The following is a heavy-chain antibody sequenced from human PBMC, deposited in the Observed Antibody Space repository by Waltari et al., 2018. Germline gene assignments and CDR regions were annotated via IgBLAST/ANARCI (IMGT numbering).Heavy chain of an antibody. J-gene: IGHJ4*02. CDR2: ISYHGGNR. Sequence: QLVESGGGVGQPGRSLGQSFFGFGFNFRSSAGHWVRQAPGKGLELVALISYHGGNRIYLDSVRGRFTISRDNSKNTLYLQMSNLTFDDTGVYFCARDRDYGASGPYHFAFWGQGALVTVSS. D-gene: IGHD3-16*01. CDR1: GFNFRSSA. CDR3: ARDRDYGASGPYHFAF. V-gene: IGHV3-30*04.